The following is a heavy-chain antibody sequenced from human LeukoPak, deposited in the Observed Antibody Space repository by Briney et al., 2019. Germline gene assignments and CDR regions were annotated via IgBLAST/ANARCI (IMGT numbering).Heavy chain of an antibody. V-gene: IGHV3-23*01. D-gene: IGHD2-21*02. J-gene: IGHJ4*02. Sequence: PGGSLRLSCAASGFTFSSYAMSWVRQAPGKGLEWVSAISGSGGSTYYADSVKGRFTISRDNSKNTPYLQMNSLRAEDTAVYYCAKPVGYCGGDCYAFDYWGQGTLVTVSS. CDR1: GFTFSSYA. CDR3: AKPVGYCGGDCYAFDY. CDR2: ISGSGGST.